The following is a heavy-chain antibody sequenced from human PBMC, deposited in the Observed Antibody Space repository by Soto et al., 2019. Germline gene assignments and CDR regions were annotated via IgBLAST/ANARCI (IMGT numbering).Heavy chain of an antibody. CDR2: ISYSGST. D-gene: IGHD6-19*01. V-gene: IGHV4-39*01. CDR3: ARRLAVAGDFDS. J-gene: IGHJ4*02. CDR1: GGSISSSSYY. Sequence: SETLSLTCTVSGGSISSSSYYWGWIRQPPGKGLEWIGSISYSGSTYYNPSLKSRVTISVDTSKNQFSLTLSSVTAADTAVYYCARRLAVAGDFDSWGQGTLVTV.